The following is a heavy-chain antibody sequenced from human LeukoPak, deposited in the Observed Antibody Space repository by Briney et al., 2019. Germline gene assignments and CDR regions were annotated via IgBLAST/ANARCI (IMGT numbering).Heavy chain of an antibody. J-gene: IGHJ6*03. Sequence: ASVKVSCKASGYTFTSYYMHWVRQAPGQGLEWMGIINPSGDSTNYAQKFQGRVTMTRDTSTNTVYMELSSLRSEDTAVYYCARGPSITMVRGGQWYYYMDVWGKGTTVTISS. CDR1: GYTFTSYY. CDR3: ARGPSITMVRGGQWYYYMDV. D-gene: IGHD3-10*01. CDR2: INPSGDST. V-gene: IGHV1-46*01.